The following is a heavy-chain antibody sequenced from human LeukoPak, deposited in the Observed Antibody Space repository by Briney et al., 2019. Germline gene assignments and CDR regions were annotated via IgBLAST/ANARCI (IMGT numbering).Heavy chain of an antibody. D-gene: IGHD6-19*01. Sequence: PSETLSLNCSLSAGSIIRYYWSWIRQAPGKGLEWIGHVDHVGSTNYNPSLQRRVTISIDTSNNHFSLKLTSVTAADTAVYYCARAGNTGPYRNWFGPWGQGTMVTVSS. CDR1: AGSIIRYY. V-gene: IGHV4-59*01. CDR2: VDHVGST. J-gene: IGHJ5*02. CDR3: ARAGNTGPYRNWFGP.